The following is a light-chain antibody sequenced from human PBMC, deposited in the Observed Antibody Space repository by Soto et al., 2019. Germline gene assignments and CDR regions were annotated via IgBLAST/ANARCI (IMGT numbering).Light chain of an antibody. J-gene: IGKJ3*01. CDR1: QSVSNNY. CDR3: QHYGTSFI. V-gene: IGKV3-20*01. Sequence: EIVLTQSPGTLSLSPGERAPLSCRASQSVSNNYLAWYQQTPGQTPRLLIYAASSRATGIPDRFSGSGSGTDFTLTISRLEPEDFVVYFCQHYGTSFIFGPGTKVDIK. CDR2: AAS.